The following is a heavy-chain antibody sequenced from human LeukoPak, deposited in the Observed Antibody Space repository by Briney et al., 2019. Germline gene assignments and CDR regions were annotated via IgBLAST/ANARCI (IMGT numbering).Heavy chain of an antibody. CDR1: GFSFSISA. CDR2: ISDSGAGT. CDR3: AREFDDSDSSEGWLDP. D-gene: IGHD3-22*01. Sequence: GGSLRLSCAASGFSFSISAMSWVRQAPGKGLEWVSAISDSGAGTYYADSVKGRFTISRDNSKDALYLQMNSLRAEDTAVYFCAREFDDSDSSEGWLDPWGQGTLVTVSS. V-gene: IGHV3-23*01. J-gene: IGHJ5*02.